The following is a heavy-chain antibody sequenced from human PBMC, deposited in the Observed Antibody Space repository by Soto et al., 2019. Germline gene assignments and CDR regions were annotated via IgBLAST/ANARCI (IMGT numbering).Heavy chain of an antibody. V-gene: IGHV3-23*01. Sequence: GGSLRLSCAASGFTFSSYAMSWVRQAPGKGLEWVSAISGSGGSTYYADSVKGRFTISRDNSKNTLYLQMNSLRAEDTAVYYCAKGLRFLPLYYGMDVWGQGTTVTVSS. CDR3: AKGLRFLPLYYGMDV. D-gene: IGHD3-3*01. J-gene: IGHJ6*02. CDR1: GFTFSSYA. CDR2: ISGSGGST.